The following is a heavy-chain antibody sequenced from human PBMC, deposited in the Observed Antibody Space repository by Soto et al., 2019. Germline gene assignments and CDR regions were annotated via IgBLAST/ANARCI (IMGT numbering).Heavy chain of an antibody. J-gene: IGHJ4*02. D-gene: IGHD3-16*02. CDR2: IKSKTDGGTT. Sequence: EVQLVESGGGLVKPGGSLRLSCAASGFTFSNAWMSWVRQAPGKGLEWVVRIKSKTDGGTTDYAAPVKGRFTISRDDSKNTLYLQMNSLKTEDTAVYYCTTLMITFGGVIAITSWGQGTLVTVSS. V-gene: IGHV3-15*01. CDR1: GFTFSNAW. CDR3: TTLMITFGGVIAITS.